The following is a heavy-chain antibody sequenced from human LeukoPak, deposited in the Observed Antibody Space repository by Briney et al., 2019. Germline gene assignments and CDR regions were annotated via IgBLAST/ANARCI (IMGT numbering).Heavy chain of an antibody. CDR1: GFTFDDYG. Sequence: PGGSLRLSCAASGFTFDDYGMSWVRQAPGKGLEWVSGINWNGGSTGYADSVKGRFTISRDNAKNSLYLQMNSLRAEDTAIYYCAGERNCGGDCYQGSWFDPWGQGTLVTLSS. V-gene: IGHV3-20*04. J-gene: IGHJ5*02. CDR3: AGERNCGGDCYQGSWFDP. D-gene: IGHD2-21*02. CDR2: INWNGGST.